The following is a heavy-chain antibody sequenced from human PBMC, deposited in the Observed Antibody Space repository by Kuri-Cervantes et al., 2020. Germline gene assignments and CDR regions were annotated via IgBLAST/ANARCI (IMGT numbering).Heavy chain of an antibody. CDR3: ARRDHMDY. CDR2: IFPGDGDT. V-gene: IGHV1-69-2*01. D-gene: IGHD2-21*01. Sequence: EVQPEDSRPNLGMPGVSVKISCKASGYAFSSSWMNWVKQRPGKGLEWIGRIFPGDGDTNYNGKFKGKATLTADKSSSTAYRQLSSLTSEDSAVYSCARRDHMDYWGQGTSVTVSS. J-gene: IGHJ4*01. CDR1: GYAFSSSW.